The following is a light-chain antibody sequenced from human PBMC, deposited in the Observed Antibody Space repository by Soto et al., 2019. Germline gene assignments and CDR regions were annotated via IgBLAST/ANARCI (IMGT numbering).Light chain of an antibody. CDR3: QKSYSSPVN. J-gene: IGKJ5*01. Sequence: DIRITHSPSALSESVVERATITFLASQTISTSLNWYQQKPGKAPKVLIYAASILQGGVPSRFSGSGSGTDFTLTISSLQPEDFATYYCQKSYSSPVNFGQGTRLEIK. V-gene: IGKV1-39*01. CDR2: AAS. CDR1: QTISTS.